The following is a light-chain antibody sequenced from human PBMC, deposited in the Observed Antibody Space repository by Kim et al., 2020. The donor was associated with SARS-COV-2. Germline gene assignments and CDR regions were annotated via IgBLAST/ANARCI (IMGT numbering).Light chain of an antibody. J-gene: IGLJ3*02. CDR3: SAWDSSLSAVV. CDR1: SYNVGNRG. Sequence: QAGLTQPPSVSWGLGLTATLTCTGNSYNVGNRGAAWLQQHQGHPPKLLSYRNGDRPSGISERLSASRSGNTASLTITGLQPEDEADYYCSAWDSSLSAVVFGGGTQLTVL. CDR2: RNG. V-gene: IGLV10-54*01.